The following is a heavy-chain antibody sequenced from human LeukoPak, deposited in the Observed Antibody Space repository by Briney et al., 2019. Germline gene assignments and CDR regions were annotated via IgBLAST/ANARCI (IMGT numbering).Heavy chain of an antibody. V-gene: IGHV1-24*01. J-gene: IGHJ5*02. CDR3: ATAPRAAAVWFDP. D-gene: IGHD6-13*01. CDR1: GYTLTEFS. CDR2: FVPEDGEP. Sequence: ASVKVSCKVSGYTLTEFSMHWVRQAPGKGLEWMGGFVPEDGEPIYVQKFQGRVTMTEDTSTDTAYMELSSVRSEDTAVYYCATAPRAAAVWFDPWGQGTLVTVSS.